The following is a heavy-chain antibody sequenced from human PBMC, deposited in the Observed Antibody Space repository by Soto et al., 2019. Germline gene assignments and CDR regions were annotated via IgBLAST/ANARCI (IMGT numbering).Heavy chain of an antibody. V-gene: IGHV4-39*01. J-gene: IGHJ6*03. CDR2: IYYSGST. Sequence: SETLSLTCTVSGGSISSSSSHYWGWIRQPPGKGLEWIGSIYYSGSTYYNPSLKSRVTISADTSKNQFSLKLSSVTAADTALYYCARHVHSLHYYYYMDFWGKGTTVTVSS. D-gene: IGHD1-1*01. CDR3: ARHVHSLHYYYYMDF. CDR1: GGSISSSSSHY.